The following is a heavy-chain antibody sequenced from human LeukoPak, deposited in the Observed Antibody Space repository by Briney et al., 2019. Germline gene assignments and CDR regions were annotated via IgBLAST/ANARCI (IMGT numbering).Heavy chain of an antibody. J-gene: IGHJ4*02. CDR2: MNSDGSSI. D-gene: IGHD2-2*01. Sequence: GGSLRLSCAASGFIFSTYWMHWVRQAPGKGLGWVSRMNSDGSSINYADSVKGGFTISRDNAKNTLYLQMNNLRPEDTAVYYCVPQEDCSRTTCQFDYWGQGTLVTVSS. CDR1: GFIFSTYW. CDR3: VPQEDCSRTTCQFDY. V-gene: IGHV3-74*01.